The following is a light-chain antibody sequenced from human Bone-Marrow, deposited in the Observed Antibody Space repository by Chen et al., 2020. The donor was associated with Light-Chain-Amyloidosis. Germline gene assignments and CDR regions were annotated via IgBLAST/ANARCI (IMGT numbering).Light chain of an antibody. Sequence: EIVLTQSPGTLSMSTGEGANLSCRASQTNSSNYLTWYQQKFGQAPRLLIYGSSSRATGIPDRFTGSGSGTDFTLTINRLEPEDFAMYYCQQYGTSPLTFGGGTKVEIK. CDR2: GSS. J-gene: IGKJ4*01. CDR1: QTNSSNY. CDR3: QQYGTSPLT. V-gene: IGKV3-20*01.